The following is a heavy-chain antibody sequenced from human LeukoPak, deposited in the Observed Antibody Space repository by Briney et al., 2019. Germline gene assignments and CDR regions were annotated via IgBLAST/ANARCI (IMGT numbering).Heavy chain of an antibody. CDR3: ARDQTATVRGVLGNTWFDR. V-gene: IGHV1-69*13. J-gene: IGHJ5*02. CDR1: GGTFSSYA. CDR2: IIPIFGTA. D-gene: IGHD3-10*01. Sequence: SVKVSCKGSGGTFSSYAIRWVRQAPGQGLEWMGGIIPIFGTANDAQKFQGRVTITADESTSTAYMKLSRLRSEDTAVYYCARDQTATVRGVLGNTWFDRGGQRTLVT.